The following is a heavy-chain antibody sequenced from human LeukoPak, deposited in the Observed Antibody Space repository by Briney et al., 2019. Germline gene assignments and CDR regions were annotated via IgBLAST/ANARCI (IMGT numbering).Heavy chain of an antibody. J-gene: IGHJ4*02. Sequence: ASVKVSCKASGYTFTSYGISWVRQAPGQGLEWMGWISAYNGNTNYAQKFQGRVTMTRDTSISTAYMELSRLRSDDTAVYYCARARVTGTTRWSWGQGTLVTVSS. CDR3: ARARVTGTTRWS. CDR2: ISAYNGNT. CDR1: GYTFTSYG. V-gene: IGHV1-18*01. D-gene: IGHD1-7*01.